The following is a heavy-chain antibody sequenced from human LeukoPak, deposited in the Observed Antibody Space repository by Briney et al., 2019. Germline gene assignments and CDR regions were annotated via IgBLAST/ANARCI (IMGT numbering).Heavy chain of an antibody. V-gene: IGHV1-2*02. D-gene: IGHD3-10*01. J-gene: IGHJ5*02. Sequence: GASVKVSCKSSGYSFAGYHMHWVRQAPGQGLEWMGWVNPNGGDTNYAKKFQGRVTMTRDTSISTAYMELSRLSSDDTAVYYCTRDLLGGSGTFDPWGQGTLVTVSS. CDR3: TRDLLGGSGTFDP. CDR1: GYSFAGYH. CDR2: VNPNGGDT.